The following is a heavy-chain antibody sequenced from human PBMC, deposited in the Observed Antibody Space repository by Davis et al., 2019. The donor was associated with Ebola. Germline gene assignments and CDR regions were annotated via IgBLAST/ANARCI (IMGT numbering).Heavy chain of an antibody. D-gene: IGHD6-13*01. CDR1: GFIFSNYW. V-gene: IGHV3-7*01. CDR3: ARGHSSSWYYYYYGMDV. CDR2: IKQDGSEK. J-gene: IGHJ6*04. Sequence: GESLKISCAASGFIFSNYWMSWVRQAPGKGPEWVANIKQDGSEKYYVDSVKGRFAISRDNAKNSLYLQMNSLRAEDTAVYYCARGHSSSWYYYYYGMDVWGKGTTVTVSS.